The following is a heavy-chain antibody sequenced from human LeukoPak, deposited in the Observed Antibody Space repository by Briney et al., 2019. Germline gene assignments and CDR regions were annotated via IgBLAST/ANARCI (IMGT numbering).Heavy chain of an antibody. CDR2: IYSSGTS. CDR3: ARDRDGEWFGENYYYYGLDV. CDR1: GGPICNHF. D-gene: IGHD3-10*01. J-gene: IGHJ6*02. V-gene: IGHV4-4*07. Sequence: SETLSLTCAVSGGPICNHFWRWVRQPAGKGLEWIGRIYSSGTSYYNPSLKSRVTMSVDTSKSQFSLKLSSVTAADTAVYYCARDRDGEWFGENYYYYGLDVWGQGTMVTVSS.